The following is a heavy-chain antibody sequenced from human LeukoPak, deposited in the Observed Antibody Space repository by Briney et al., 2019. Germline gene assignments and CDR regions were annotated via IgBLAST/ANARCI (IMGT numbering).Heavy chain of an antibody. CDR1: GFTFSNYA. CDR2: ISDSGRNT. CDR3: AATSGWYDSYFDY. D-gene: IGHD6-19*01. V-gene: IGHV3-23*01. J-gene: IGHJ4*02. Sequence: GGSLRLSCAASGFTFSNYAINWVRQAPGKGLEWVSGISDSGRNTFYADSVKGRFTISRDDATKSLSLQMNSLRVDDTALYYCAATSGWYDSYFDYWGQGTLVTVSS.